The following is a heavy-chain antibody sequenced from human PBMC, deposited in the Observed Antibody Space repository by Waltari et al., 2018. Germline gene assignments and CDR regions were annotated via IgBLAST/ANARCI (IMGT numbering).Heavy chain of an antibody. J-gene: IGHJ4*02. CDR2: INVDGRGT. Sequence: EVQLVESGGDLVQPGGSLRLSCAASGFTFSNYWMHWVRQAPGKGLAWVSLINVDGRGTGYGNSVAGRFTISRDNAKNTVYLEMSGLRAEDTAVYYCTRGEINYSRFDYWGQGSLVTVSS. CDR3: TRGEINYSRFDY. CDR1: GFTFSNYW. V-gene: IGHV3-74*01. D-gene: IGHD4-4*01.